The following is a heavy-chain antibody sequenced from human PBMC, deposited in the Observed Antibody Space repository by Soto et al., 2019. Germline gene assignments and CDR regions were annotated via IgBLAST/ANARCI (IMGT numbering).Heavy chain of an antibody. CDR1: GFTFSSYS. V-gene: IGHV3-21*01. J-gene: IGHJ6*02. D-gene: IGHD6-6*01. CDR3: ARDLEYSSSSGYYYYGMDV. Sequence: GGSRILSCAASGFTFSSYSMNWVRQDPGKGLVWVSSISSSSSYIYYADSVKGRFTISRDNAKNSLYLQMNSLRAEDTAVYYCARDLEYSSSSGYYYYGMDVWGQGATVTV. CDR2: ISSSSSYI.